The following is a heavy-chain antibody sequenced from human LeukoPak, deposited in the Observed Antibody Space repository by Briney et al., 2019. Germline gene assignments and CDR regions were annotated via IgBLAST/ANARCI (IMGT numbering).Heavy chain of an antibody. CDR1: GFTFSDYY. J-gene: IGHJ4*02. Sequence: GGSLRLSCAASGFTFSDYYMSWIRQAPGKGLEWVSVIYSGGSTYYADSVKGRFTISRDNSKNTLHLQMNSLRAEDTAVYYCARAIPFSGYDNYYFDYWGQGTLVTVSS. D-gene: IGHD5-12*01. CDR3: ARAIPFSGYDNYYFDY. V-gene: IGHV3-66*01. CDR2: IYSGGST.